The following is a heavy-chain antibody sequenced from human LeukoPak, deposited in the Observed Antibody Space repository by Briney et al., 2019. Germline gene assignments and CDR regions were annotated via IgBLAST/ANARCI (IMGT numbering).Heavy chain of an antibody. CDR1: GYSFTSYW. V-gene: IGHV5-51*04. Sequence: GESLEISCEGSGYSFTSYWIGGVRQMPGKGLEGMGNIYPGDSDHRYSAPLQGRVTISPDNPISTVYLQWSSEKASDTAMYYCARECGGDCPYYCDYWGQGTLVTVSS. J-gene: IGHJ4*02. CDR2: IYPGDSDH. CDR3: ARECGGDCPYYCDY. D-gene: IGHD2-21*02.